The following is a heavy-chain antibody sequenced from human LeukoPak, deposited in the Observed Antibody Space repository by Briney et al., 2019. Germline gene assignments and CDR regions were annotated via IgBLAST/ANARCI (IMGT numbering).Heavy chain of an antibody. Sequence: SETLSLTCTVSGGSIGSYYWSWIRQPPGKGLEWIGYIYYSGSTNYNPSLKSRVTISVDTSKNQFSLKLSSVTAADTAVYYCARLLRFLEWPYYYYGMDVWGQGTTVTVSS. CDR1: GGSIGSYY. V-gene: IGHV4-59*01. D-gene: IGHD3-3*01. J-gene: IGHJ6*02. CDR2: IYYSGST. CDR3: ARLLRFLEWPYYYYGMDV.